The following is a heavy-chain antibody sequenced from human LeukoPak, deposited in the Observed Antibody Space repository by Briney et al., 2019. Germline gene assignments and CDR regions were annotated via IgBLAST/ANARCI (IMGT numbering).Heavy chain of an antibody. CDR2: IYYSGST. CDR3: ARRSGAFDI. CDR1: GGSIGTHF. V-gene: IGHV4-59*08. J-gene: IGHJ3*02. Sequence: SETLSLTCTVSGGSIGTHFWSWIRQPPGKGLEWIGNIYYSGSTNYNSSLKSRVSMSVDTSKNQFSLKMRSVTAADTAVYYCARRSGAFDIWGPGTMVTVSS.